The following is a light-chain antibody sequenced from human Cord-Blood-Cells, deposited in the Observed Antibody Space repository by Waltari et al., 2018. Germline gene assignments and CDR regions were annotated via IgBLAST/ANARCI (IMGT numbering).Light chain of an antibody. Sequence: EIVLTQSPATLSLSPGERATLSCRASQSVSSYLAWYQQKPSQAPRLLIYDASNRATSIPARLGGSGSGTDFTHTISSLEPEDFAVYYCQQRSNWPRSFGQGTKLEIK. CDR3: QQRSNWPRS. CDR2: DAS. CDR1: QSVSSY. V-gene: IGKV3-11*01. J-gene: IGKJ2*03.